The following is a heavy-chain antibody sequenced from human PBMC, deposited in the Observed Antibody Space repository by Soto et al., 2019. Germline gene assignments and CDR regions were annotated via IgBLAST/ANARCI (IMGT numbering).Heavy chain of an antibody. CDR3: ASIGSCTSSSCSFYF. D-gene: IGHD2-2*01. V-gene: IGHV4-39*01. CDR2: IYYRGNA. CDR1: DDSINSDKYY. J-gene: IGHJ4*02. Sequence: PSETLSLTCSVSDDSINSDKYYWGWIRQPPGKGLEWIGSIYYRGNAYYNPSLQTRVTISLDKSRSQFSLKLSSVTAADTAVYFCASIGSCTSSSCSFYFWGQGTLVTVSS.